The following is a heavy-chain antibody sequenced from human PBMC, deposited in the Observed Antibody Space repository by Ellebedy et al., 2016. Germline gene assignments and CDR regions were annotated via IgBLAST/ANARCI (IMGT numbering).Heavy chain of an antibody. CDR3: AREDASSHRYMDV. V-gene: IGHV4-4*07. Sequence: SETLSLTXTVSGGSISGSYWSWIRQPAGKGLEWIGIFYASGTTNYNPSLKSRVTMSVDTSKNQFSLNLTSVTAADTAVYYCAREDASSHRYMDVWGEGTTVIVSS. CDR2: FYASGTT. CDR1: GGSISGSY. J-gene: IGHJ6*03.